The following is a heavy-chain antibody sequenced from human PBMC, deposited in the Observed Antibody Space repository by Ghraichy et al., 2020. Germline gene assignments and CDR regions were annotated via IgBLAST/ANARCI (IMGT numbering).Heavy chain of an antibody. CDR2: ISGSGGST. V-gene: IGHV3-23*01. J-gene: IGHJ4*02. CDR1: GFTFSSYA. CDR3: AKDRTSWGSGPFDY. Sequence: GGSQRLSCAASGFTFSSYAMSWVRQAPGKGLEWVSAISGSGGSTYYADSVKGRFTISRDNSKNTLYLQMNSLRAEDTAVYYCAKDRTSWGSGPFDYWGQGTLVTVSS. D-gene: IGHD2-2*01.